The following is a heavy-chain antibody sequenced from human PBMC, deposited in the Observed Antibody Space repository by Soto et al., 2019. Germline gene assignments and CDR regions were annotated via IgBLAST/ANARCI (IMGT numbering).Heavy chain of an antibody. CDR2: INNDGSTT. D-gene: IGHD2-15*01. V-gene: IGHV3-74*01. CDR3: TRGTPWFDP. Sequence: GGSLRLSCAASGFTFSSYWMHWVRQAPGKGLVWVSRINNDGSTTDYADFVKGRFTISRDNAKNTLYLQMNSLRAEDTAVYYCTRGTPWFDPWGQGTLVTVSS. J-gene: IGHJ5*02. CDR1: GFTFSSYW.